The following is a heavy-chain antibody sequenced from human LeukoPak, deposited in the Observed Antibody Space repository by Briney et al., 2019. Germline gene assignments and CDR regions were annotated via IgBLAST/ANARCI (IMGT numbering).Heavy chain of an antibody. J-gene: IGHJ4*02. CDR1: GYSISSGYY. V-gene: IGHV4-38-2*01. CDR2: IYHSGST. CDR3: AVNPCGGDCPFDY. Sequence: SETLSLTCAVSGYSISSGYYWGWIRQPPGKGMEWIGSIYHSGSTYYNPSLKSRVTISVDASKNQFSLKLSSVTAADTAVYYCAVNPCGGDCPFDYWGQGTLVTVSS. D-gene: IGHD2-21*01.